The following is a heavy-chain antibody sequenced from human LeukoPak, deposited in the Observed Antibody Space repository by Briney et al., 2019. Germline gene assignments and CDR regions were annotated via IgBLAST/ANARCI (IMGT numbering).Heavy chain of an antibody. CDR2: INHSGST. V-gene: IGHV4-34*01. CDR3: VRGFPFPMVRGVISLSALIDY. J-gene: IGHJ4*02. Sequence: SETLSLSCAVYGGSFSGYYWSWIRQPPGKGLEWIGEINHSGSTNYNPSLKRRGTTSVDTSKNQFSLKLSSVTAADTAVYYCVRGFPFPMVRGVISLSALIDYWGQGTLVTVSS. CDR1: GGSFSGYY. D-gene: IGHD3-10*01.